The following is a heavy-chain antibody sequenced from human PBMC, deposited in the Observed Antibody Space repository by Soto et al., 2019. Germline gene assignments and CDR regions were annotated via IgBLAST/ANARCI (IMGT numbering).Heavy chain of an antibody. Sequence: PGGSLRLSCAASGFTFSSYAMHWVRQAPGKGLEWVSAISGSGGSTYYADSVKGRFTISRDNSKNTLYLQMNSLRAEDTAVYYCARYGYDSSGYYYGGSYFDYWGQGTLVTVSS. J-gene: IGHJ4*02. CDR2: ISGSGGST. CDR1: GFTFSSYA. CDR3: ARYGYDSSGYYYGGSYFDY. V-gene: IGHV3-23*01. D-gene: IGHD3-22*01.